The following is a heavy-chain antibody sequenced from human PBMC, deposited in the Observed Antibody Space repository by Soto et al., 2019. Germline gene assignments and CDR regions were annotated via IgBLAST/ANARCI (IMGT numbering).Heavy chain of an antibody. J-gene: IGHJ5*02. CDR3: ARYASTRQAFDH. CDR2: IYYTGST. CDR1: NGSISSYY. V-gene: IGHV4-59*01. Sequence: PSETLSLTCTVSNGSISSYYWTWIRQPPGRSLEWIGYIYYTGSTSYNPSLKSRVTISVDTSKKKVSLKLISVTAADTAVYYCARYASTRQAFDHWGRGTLVTVSS. D-gene: IGHD1-26*01.